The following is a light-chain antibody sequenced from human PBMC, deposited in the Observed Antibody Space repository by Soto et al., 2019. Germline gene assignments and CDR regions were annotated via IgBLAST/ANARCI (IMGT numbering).Light chain of an antibody. CDR2: DSS. J-gene: IGKJ4*01. Sequence: EIVLTQFPATLSLSPGDGATLSCRASQSVSIYLAWYQQKRGQAPRLLIYDSSNRATGIPARFSGSGSGTDFSLIISSLEPEDFAVYYCQQRSNWPLTFGGGTKVDIK. CDR3: QQRSNWPLT. CDR1: QSVSIY. V-gene: IGKV3-11*01.